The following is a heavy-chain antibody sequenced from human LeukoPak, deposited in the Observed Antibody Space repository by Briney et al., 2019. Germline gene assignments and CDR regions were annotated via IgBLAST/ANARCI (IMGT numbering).Heavy chain of an antibody. Sequence: SETLSLTCTVSGGSISSYYWSWIRQPPGEGLKWIGYIYYSGSTNYNPSLKSRVTISVDTSKNQFSLKLSSVTAADTAVYYCARGEAPDQYPLYDYWGQGTLVTVSS. CDR3: ARGEAPDQYPLYDY. V-gene: IGHV4-59*01. CDR1: GGSISSYY. J-gene: IGHJ4*02. D-gene: IGHD1-14*01. CDR2: IYYSGST.